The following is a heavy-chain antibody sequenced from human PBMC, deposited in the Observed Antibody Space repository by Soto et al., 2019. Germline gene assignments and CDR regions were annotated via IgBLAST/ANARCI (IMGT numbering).Heavy chain of an antibody. J-gene: IGHJ4*02. CDR2: ISSDETSI. CDR3: ARARYGDIVY. D-gene: IGHD4-17*01. CDR1: GFTFSNYW. V-gene: IGHV3-74*01. Sequence: GGSLRLSCAASGFTFSNYWMHWVRQAPGKGLVWVSRISSDETSISYVDSVKGRFTISRDNARNTLYLQMNSLRAEDTAVYNFARARYGDIVYWGQEPLVNVSS.